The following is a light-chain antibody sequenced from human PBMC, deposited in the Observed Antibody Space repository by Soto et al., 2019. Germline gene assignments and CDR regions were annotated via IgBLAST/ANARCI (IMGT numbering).Light chain of an antibody. CDR2: DDN. Sequence: QSVLTQPPSVSAAPGQKVTISCSGSSSNIGGNSVSWYQQLPGTAPKLLIYDDNKRPSGIPDRFSGSKSGTSATLGITGFQTGDEADHYCGSWDRSLSAYVFGNGTKV. V-gene: IGLV1-51*01. CDR1: SSNIGGNS. CDR3: GSWDRSLSAYV. J-gene: IGLJ1*01.